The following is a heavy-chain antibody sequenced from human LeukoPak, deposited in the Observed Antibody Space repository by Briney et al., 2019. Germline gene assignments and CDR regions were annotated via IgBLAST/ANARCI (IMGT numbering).Heavy chain of an antibody. CDR3: AREKPRIAAAGGRNWFDP. D-gene: IGHD6-13*01. J-gene: IGHJ5*02. CDR1: GDSVFSNSAA. Sequence: SQTLSLTCAISGDSVFSNSAAWNWIRQSPSRGLEWLGRTYYRSKWYNDYAVSVKSRITINPDTSKNQFSLQLNSVTPEDTAVYYCAREKPRIAAAGGRNWFDPWGQGTLVTVSS. CDR2: TYYRSKWYN. V-gene: IGHV6-1*01.